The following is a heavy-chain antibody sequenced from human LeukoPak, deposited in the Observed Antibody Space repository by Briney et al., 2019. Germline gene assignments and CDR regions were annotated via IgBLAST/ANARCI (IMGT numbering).Heavy chain of an antibody. CDR2: ISWNSGSI. J-gene: IGHJ4*02. CDR3: AKDIKGGMATIGGLDY. D-gene: IGHD5-24*01. V-gene: IGHV3-9*03. CDR1: GFTFDDYA. Sequence: GGSLRLSCAASGFTFDDYAMHWVRQAPGKGLEWVSGISWNSGSIGYADSVKGRFTISRDNAKNSLYLQMNSLRAEDMALYYCAKDIKGGMATIGGLDYWGQGTLVTVSS.